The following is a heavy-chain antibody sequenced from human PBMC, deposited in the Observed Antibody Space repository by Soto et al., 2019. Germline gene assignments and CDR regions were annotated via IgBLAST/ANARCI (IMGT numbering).Heavy chain of an antibody. CDR3: ARVHSYSTLDY. CDR1: GYTFTSYG. D-gene: IGHD2-21*01. Sequence: QVPLLQSGAEVKQPGASVKVSCKASGYTFTSYGVSWVRQAPGQGLEWMGWISAYNGDTKYSQKFQGRVSLTTDTDTGTAYLELRSLRSDDTAVYYCARVHSYSTLDYWGQGTLVTVSS. J-gene: IGHJ4*02. CDR2: ISAYNGDT. V-gene: IGHV1-18*04.